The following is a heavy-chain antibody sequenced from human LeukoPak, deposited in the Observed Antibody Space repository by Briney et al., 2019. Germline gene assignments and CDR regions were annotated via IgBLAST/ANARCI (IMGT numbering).Heavy chain of an antibody. J-gene: IGHJ4*02. D-gene: IGHD3-22*01. CDR3: ARDNGSGYYQTPFDY. CDR2: ISAYNGNT. V-gene: IGHV1-18*01. Sequence: ASVKVSCKASGYTFTSYGISWVRQAPGQGLEWMGWISAYNGNTNYAQKLQGRVTMTTDTSTSTAYMELRSLRSDDTAVYYCARDNGSGYYQTPFDYWGQGTLVTVSS. CDR1: GYTFTSYG.